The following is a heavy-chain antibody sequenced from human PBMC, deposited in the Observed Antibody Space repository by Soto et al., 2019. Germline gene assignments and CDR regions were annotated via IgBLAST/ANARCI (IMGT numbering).Heavy chain of an antibody. CDR1: GGTFSSYA. V-gene: IGHV1-69*01. CDR2: IIPIFGTA. J-gene: IGHJ3*02. Sequence: QVQLVQSGAEVKKPGSSVKVSCKASGGTFSSYAISWVRQAPGQGLEWMGGIIPIFGTANYAQKFQGRVTITADESTSTAYMELSSLRSEDTAVYYCARENPELQDHRYLSGDAFDIWGQGTMVTVSS. D-gene: IGHD1-7*01. CDR3: ARENPELQDHRYLSGDAFDI.